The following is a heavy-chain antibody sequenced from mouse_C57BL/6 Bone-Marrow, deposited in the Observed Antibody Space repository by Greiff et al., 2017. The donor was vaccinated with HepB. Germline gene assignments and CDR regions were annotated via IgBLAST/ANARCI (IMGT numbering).Heavy chain of an antibody. D-gene: IGHD2-4*01. CDR1: GYTFTSYW. Sequence: VQLQQPGAELVRPGTSVKLSCKASGYTFTSYWMHWVKQRPGQGLEWIGVIDPSDSYTNYNQKFKGKATLTVDTSSSTAYMQLSSLTSEDSAVYYCARGRLRRGGAMDYWGQGTSVTVSS. CDR2: IDPSDSYT. CDR3: ARGRLRRGGAMDY. V-gene: IGHV1-59*01. J-gene: IGHJ4*01.